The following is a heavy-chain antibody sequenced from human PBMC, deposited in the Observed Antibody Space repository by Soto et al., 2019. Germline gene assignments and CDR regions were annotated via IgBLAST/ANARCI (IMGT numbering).Heavy chain of an antibody. J-gene: IGHJ4*02. V-gene: IGHV1-69*06. Sequence: QVQLVQSGAVVSTPGSSVKVSCKASGGTFINSAITWVRQAPRQGLEWVGMIIPLFGSTNSAPKFRGRVTYTEATSTSTSCMEPTRLNPNDTAVFYCATSSRLLGQYSAVPDDWGQGTLVTVSS. CDR2: IIPLFGST. CDR3: ATSSRLLGQYSAVPDD. D-gene: IGHD5-12*01. CDR1: GGTFINSA.